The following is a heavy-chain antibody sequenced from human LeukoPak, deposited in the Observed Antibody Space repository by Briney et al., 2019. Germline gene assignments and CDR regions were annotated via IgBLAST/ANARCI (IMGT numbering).Heavy chain of an antibody. D-gene: IGHD3-3*01. CDR2: ISSSSSYI. J-gene: IGHJ6*02. Sequence: GGSLRLSCAASGFTFSSYSMTWVRQAPGKGLEWVSSISSSSSYIYYADSVKGRFTISRDNAKNSLYLQMNSLRAEDTAVYYCAKDLPINPYYDFWSGSYGMDVWGQGTTVTVSS. CDR3: AKDLPINPYYDFWSGSYGMDV. V-gene: IGHV3-21*04. CDR1: GFTFSSYS.